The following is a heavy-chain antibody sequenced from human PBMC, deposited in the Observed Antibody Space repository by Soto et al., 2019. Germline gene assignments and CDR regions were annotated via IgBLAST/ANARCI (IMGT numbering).Heavy chain of an antibody. D-gene: IGHD2-21*02. CDR2: ISSSSSTI. J-gene: IGHJ3*02. CDR1: GFTFSSYS. Sequence: GESLKISCAASGFTFSSYSMNWVRQAPGKGLEWVSYISSSSSTIYYADSVKGRFTISRDNAKNSLYLQMNSLRDEDTAVYYCARDATFCGGDCYIPDAFDIWGQGTMVTVSS. V-gene: IGHV3-48*02. CDR3: ARDATFCGGDCYIPDAFDI.